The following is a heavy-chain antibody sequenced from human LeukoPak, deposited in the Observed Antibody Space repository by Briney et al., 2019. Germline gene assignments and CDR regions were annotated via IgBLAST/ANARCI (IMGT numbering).Heavy chain of an antibody. D-gene: IGHD3-10*01. J-gene: IGHJ5*02. V-gene: IGHV4-34*01. Sequence: SETLSLTCAVYGGSFSGYYWSWIRQPPGKGLEWIGEINHSGSTNYNPSLKSRVTISVDTSKNQFSLKLSSVTAADAAVYYCARGSPRGYGSGSYVRSWFDRWGQGTLVTVSS. CDR3: ARGSPRGYGSGSYVRSWFDR. CDR1: GGSFSGYY. CDR2: INHSGST.